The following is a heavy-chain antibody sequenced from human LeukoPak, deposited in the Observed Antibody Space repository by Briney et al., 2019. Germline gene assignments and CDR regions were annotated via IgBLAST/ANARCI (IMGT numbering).Heavy chain of an antibody. V-gene: IGHV3-74*01. J-gene: IGHJ4*02. Sequence: GGSLRLSCAASGFTFSSYSMYWVRQAPGKGLVWVSRIQSDGATTRYADSLKGRFTISRDNAKNTVNLQMNSLRAEDTAVYYCARGYSYSPPYFDLWGRGTLVTVSS. CDR1: GFTFSSYS. D-gene: IGHD5-18*01. CDR2: IQSDGATT. CDR3: ARGYSYSPPYFDL.